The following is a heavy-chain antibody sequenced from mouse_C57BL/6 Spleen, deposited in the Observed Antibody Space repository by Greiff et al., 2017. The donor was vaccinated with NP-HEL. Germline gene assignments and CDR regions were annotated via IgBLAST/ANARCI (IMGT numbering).Heavy chain of an antibody. CDR1: GFNITDYY. V-gene: IGHV14-2*01. J-gene: IGHJ2*01. CDR2: IDPEDGET. D-gene: IGHD1-1*01. Sequence: EVQLVESGAELVKPGASVKLSCTASGFNITDYYMHWVKQRTEQGLEWIGRIDPEDGETKYAPKFQGKATLTADTSSNTASMQLSSLTSEDTAVYYCARAYYGSSSFDYWGQGTTLTVSA. CDR3: ARAYYGSSSFDY.